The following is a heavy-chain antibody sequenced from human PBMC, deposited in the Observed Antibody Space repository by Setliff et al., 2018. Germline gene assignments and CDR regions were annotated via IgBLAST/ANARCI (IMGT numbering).Heavy chain of an antibody. Sequence: ASVKVSCKTSGFTFTTFYIHWVRQAPGQGLEWMMMINPNGDRTTYAQKFQGRVTMTEDTSTDTAYMELSSLRSEDTAVYYCATVAATIQGDAFDIWGQGTMVTVSS. V-gene: IGHV1-46*01. CDR1: GFTFTTFY. CDR3: ATVAATIQGDAFDI. D-gene: IGHD1-26*01. J-gene: IGHJ3*02. CDR2: INPNGDRT.